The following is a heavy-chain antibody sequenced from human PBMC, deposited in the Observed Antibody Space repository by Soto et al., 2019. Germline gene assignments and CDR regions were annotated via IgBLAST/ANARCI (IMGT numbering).Heavy chain of an antibody. CDR1: GFTFSSYA. D-gene: IGHD1-26*01. CDR2: ISGSGGST. V-gene: IGHV3-23*01. CDR3: AKRGSGSSPPGVDY. J-gene: IGHJ4*02. Sequence: EVQLLESGGGLVQPGGSLRLSCAASGFTFSSYAMSWVRQAPGKGLEWVSAISGSGGSTYYADSVKGRFTISRDNSKNPLYLQMSSRRAEDTAVYYCAKRGSGSSPPGVDYWGQGTLVTVSS.